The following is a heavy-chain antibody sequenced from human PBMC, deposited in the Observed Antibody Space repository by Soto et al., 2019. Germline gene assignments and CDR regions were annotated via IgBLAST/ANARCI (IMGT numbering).Heavy chain of an antibody. Sequence: QGQLVQSGAEVRKPGASVKVSCQASGYIFNNYGLSWVRQVPGQGLERVGWIGPYIGKTDYAQKYRDRVTMTADPSTNTAYMELRSLRSDDSAFYYCSRCYCSVGSCFTCWHFDLWGRGTLVTVSS. D-gene: IGHD6-19*01. CDR2: IGPYIGKT. V-gene: IGHV1-18*01. CDR1: GYIFNNYG. J-gene: IGHJ2*01. CDR3: SRCYCSVGSCFTCWHFDL.